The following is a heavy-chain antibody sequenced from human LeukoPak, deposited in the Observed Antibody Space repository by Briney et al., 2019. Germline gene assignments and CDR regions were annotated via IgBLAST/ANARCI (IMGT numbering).Heavy chain of an antibody. CDR3: ARAAAADPYDAFDI. Sequence: SETLSLTCTVSGGSISSSSYYWGWIRQPPGKGLEWIGSIYYSGSTYYNPSLKSRVTISVDTSKNQFSLKLSSVTAADTAVYYCARAAAADPYDAFDIWGQGTMVTVSS. V-gene: IGHV4-39*07. CDR2: IYYSGST. J-gene: IGHJ3*02. D-gene: IGHD6-13*01. CDR1: GGSISSSSYY.